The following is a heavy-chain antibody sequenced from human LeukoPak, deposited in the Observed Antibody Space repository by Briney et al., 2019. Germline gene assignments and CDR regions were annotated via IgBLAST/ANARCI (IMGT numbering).Heavy chain of an antibody. CDR3: ARDGGWLDIQSIFDY. CDR2: ISSSSSTI. V-gene: IGHV3-48*01. CDR1: GFTFSSYS. J-gene: IGHJ4*02. D-gene: IGHD3-22*01. Sequence: QPGGSLRLSCAASGFTFSSYSMNWVRQAPGKGLEWVSYISSSSSTIYYADSVKGRFTISRDNAKNSLYLQMNSLRAEDTAVYYCARDGGWLDIQSIFDYWGQGTLVTVSS.